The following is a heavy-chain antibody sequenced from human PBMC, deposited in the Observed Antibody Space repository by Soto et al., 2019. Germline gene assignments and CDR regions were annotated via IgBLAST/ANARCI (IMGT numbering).Heavy chain of an antibody. CDR3: ARAGPPPNWFDP. J-gene: IGHJ5*02. D-gene: IGHD3-10*01. CDR2: IYYSGST. CDR1: GGSISSYY. Sequence: QVQLQESGPGLVKPSETLSLTCTVSGGSISSYYWSWIRQPPGKGLEWIGYIYYSGSTNYNPSLRSRVIISVDTSKNQFSLKLSSVTAADTAVYYCARAGPPPNWFDPWGQGTLVTVSS. V-gene: IGHV4-59*01.